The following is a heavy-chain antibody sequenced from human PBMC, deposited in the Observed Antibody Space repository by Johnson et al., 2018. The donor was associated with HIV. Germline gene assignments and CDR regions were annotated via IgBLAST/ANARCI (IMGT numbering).Heavy chain of an antibody. J-gene: IGHJ3*02. Sequence: VQLVESGGGVVQPGRSLRLSCAASGFTFSSYAMHWVRQAPGKGLEWVANIKQDGSEKYYVDSVKGRFTISRDNAKNSLYLQMNSLRAEDTAVYYCARDMMGNSDDAFDSWGQGTMVIVSS. D-gene: IGHD3-16*01. V-gene: IGHV3-7*01. CDR2: IKQDGSEK. CDR1: GFTFSSYA. CDR3: ARDMMGNSDDAFDS.